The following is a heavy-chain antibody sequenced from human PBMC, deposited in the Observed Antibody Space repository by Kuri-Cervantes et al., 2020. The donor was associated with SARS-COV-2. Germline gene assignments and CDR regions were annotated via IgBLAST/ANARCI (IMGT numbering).Heavy chain of an antibody. CDR3: AREPGGHYYDSSGYYSYYYYGMDV. CDR2: INSDGSST. CDR1: GFTFSSYA. V-gene: IGHV3-74*01. D-gene: IGHD3-22*01. J-gene: IGHJ6*02. Sequence: GESLKISCAASGFTFSSYAMSLVRQAPGKGLVWVSRINSDGSSTSYADSVKGRFTISRDNAKSTLYLQMNSLRAEDTAVYYCAREPGGHYYDSSGYYSYYYYGMDVWGQGTTVTVSS.